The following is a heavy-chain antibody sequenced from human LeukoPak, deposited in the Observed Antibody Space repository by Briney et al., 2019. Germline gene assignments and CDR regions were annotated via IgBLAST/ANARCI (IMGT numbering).Heavy chain of an antibody. V-gene: IGHV3-23*01. D-gene: IGHD3-9*01. CDR1: GLTFSSYA. J-gene: IGHJ3*02. CDR3: AKGRMTGYSGLNAFDI. CDR2: ISSSGGSI. Sequence: PGGSLRLSCAVSGLTFSSYAMSWVRQVPGQGLEWISAISSSGGSIYYADSVKGRFTISRDNSKNTLYLQMNSLRAEDTAVYYCAKGRMTGYSGLNAFDIWGQGTMLTVSS.